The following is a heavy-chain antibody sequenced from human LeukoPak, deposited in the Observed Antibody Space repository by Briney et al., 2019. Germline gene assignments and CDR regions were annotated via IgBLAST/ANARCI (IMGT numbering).Heavy chain of an antibody. Sequence: GGSLRLSCAASGFTFDDYGMSWVRQAPGKGLEWVSGINWSGGRAGHADSVKGRFTISRDNAKNSLFLQMNSLRAEDTALYYCARGPSGYHNTGGQGTLVTVSS. D-gene: IGHD5-12*01. CDR2: INWSGGRA. J-gene: IGHJ4*02. CDR1: GFTFDDYG. CDR3: ARGPSGYHNT. V-gene: IGHV3-20*04.